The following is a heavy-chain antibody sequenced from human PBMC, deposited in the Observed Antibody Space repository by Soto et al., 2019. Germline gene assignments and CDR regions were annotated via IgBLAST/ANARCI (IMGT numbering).Heavy chain of an antibody. Sequence: GGSLRLSCAASGFTFSDYYMSWILQAPGKGLEGVSYISSSGSTIYYADSVKGRFTISRDNAKNSLYLQMNSLRAEDTAVYYCARDASIYGDYTNWFDPWGQGTLVTVSS. CDR3: ARDASIYGDYTNWFDP. CDR2: ISSSGSTI. J-gene: IGHJ5*02. D-gene: IGHD4-17*01. V-gene: IGHV3-11*01. CDR1: GFTFSDYY.